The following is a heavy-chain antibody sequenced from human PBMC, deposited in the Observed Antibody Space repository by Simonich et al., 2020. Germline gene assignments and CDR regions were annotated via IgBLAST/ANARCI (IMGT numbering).Heavy chain of an antibody. Sequence: EVQLVESGGGLVQPGGSLRLSCAASGFTFGSYGMHWVRQAQGKGLVRVSRIYSDGSSKSYADSLKGRFTISRDNAKNTLYLQMNSLRAEDTAVYYCARDYSNYDAFDIWGQGTMVTVSS. CDR3: ARDYSNYDAFDI. CDR2: IYSDGSSK. D-gene: IGHD4-4*01. V-gene: IGHV3-74*01. CDR1: GFTFGSYG. J-gene: IGHJ3*02.